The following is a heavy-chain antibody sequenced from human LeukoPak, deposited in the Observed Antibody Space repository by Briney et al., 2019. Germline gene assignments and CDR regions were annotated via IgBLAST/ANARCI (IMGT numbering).Heavy chain of an antibody. V-gene: IGHV3-48*03. Sequence: GGSLRLSCAASGFTFSSYEMNWVRQAPGKGLEWVSYISSSGSKIYYADSVRGRFTISRDKSKNSLQLQMNGLRAEDAALYYCAASSGIWSRFHIWGQGTMVTVSS. J-gene: IGHJ3*02. D-gene: IGHD3-3*01. CDR3: AASSGIWSRFHI. CDR1: GFTFSSYE. CDR2: ISSSGSKI.